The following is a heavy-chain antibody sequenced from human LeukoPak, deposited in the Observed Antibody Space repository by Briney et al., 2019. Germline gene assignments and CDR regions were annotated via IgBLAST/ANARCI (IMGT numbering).Heavy chain of an antibody. Sequence: PSETLSLTCAVYGGSFSGYYWSWIRQPPGRGLEWLGYIYDSGSTNYNPSLKSRVTMSVDASNNQFSLKLSSVTAADTAVYYCARLGQLADDAFDIWGRGTMVTVSS. D-gene: IGHD6-13*01. CDR1: GGSFSGYY. CDR2: IYDSGST. V-gene: IGHV4-59*08. J-gene: IGHJ3*02. CDR3: ARLGQLADDAFDI.